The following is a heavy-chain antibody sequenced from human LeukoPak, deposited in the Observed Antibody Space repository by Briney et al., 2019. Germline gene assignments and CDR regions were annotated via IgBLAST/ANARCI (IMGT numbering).Heavy chain of an antibody. CDR3: AKGLSGTYYGMDV. Sequence: GASLKISCKGSGYTFTNYWIGWVRQLPGIGLEWMGIIYPADSDTRYSPSFEGQVTISADKSSSTAYLQWGTLKASDTGMYYCAKGLSGTYYGMDVWGQGTSVTVSS. CDR2: IYPADSDT. D-gene: IGHD3-10*01. J-gene: IGHJ6*02. CDR1: GYTFTNYW. V-gene: IGHV5-51*01.